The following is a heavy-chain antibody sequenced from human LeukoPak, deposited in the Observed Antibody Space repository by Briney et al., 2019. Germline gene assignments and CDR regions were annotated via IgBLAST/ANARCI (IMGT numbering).Heavy chain of an antibody. V-gene: IGHV1-2*02. CDR3: ARDRYCSSTSCYLIDY. D-gene: IGHD2-2*01. CDR1: GYTFTGYY. J-gene: IGHJ4*02. Sequence: ASVKVSCKASGYTFTGYYMHWVRQAPGQGLEWMGWINPNSGGTNYAQKFQGRVTMTRDTSISTAYMELSRLRSDDTAVYYCARDRYCSSTSCYLIDYWGQGTLVTVSS. CDR2: INPNSGGT.